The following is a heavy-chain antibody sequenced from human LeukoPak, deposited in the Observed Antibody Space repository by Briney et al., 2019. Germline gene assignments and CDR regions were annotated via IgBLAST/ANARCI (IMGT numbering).Heavy chain of an antibody. CDR2: INPNSGGT. D-gene: IGHD3-3*01. J-gene: IGHJ4*02. CDR1: GYTFTGYY. V-gene: IGHV1-2*06. Sequence: ASVKVSCKTSGYTFTGYYMHWVRQAPGQGLEWMGRINPNSGGTNYAQKFQGRVTMTRDTSISTAYMELSRLRSDDTAVYYCARVSFGVVTSFDYWGQGTLVTVSS. CDR3: ARVSFGVVTSFDY.